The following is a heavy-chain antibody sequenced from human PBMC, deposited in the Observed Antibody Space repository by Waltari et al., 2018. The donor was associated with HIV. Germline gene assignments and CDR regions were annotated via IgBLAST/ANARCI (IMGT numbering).Heavy chain of an antibody. J-gene: IGHJ1*01. V-gene: IGHV4-38-2*02. D-gene: IGHD6-19*01. CDR3: VRHAAAYSLEEGNTGWYLAGYFQP. CDR2: FYHSGST. CDR1: GYSINSGYY. Sequence: QVQLQESGPGLVNPSETLSLTYNVSGYSINSGYYWGWIRQPPGKGLEWIVNFYHSGSTYYKPSLKSRVTTSVDTSKNQFSLKLSSVTAADTAIYYCVRHAAAYSLEEGNTGWYLAGYFQPWGQGTPVIVS.